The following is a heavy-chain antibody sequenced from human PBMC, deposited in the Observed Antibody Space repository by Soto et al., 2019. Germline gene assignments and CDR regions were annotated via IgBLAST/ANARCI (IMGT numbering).Heavy chain of an antibody. J-gene: IGHJ4*02. D-gene: IGHD2-15*01. CDR1: GYTFTSYA. CDR2: INAGNGNT. V-gene: IGHV1-3*01. Sequence: GASVKVCCKDSGYTFTSYARHWVRQAPGQRLEWMGWINAGNGNTKYSQKFQGRVTITRDTSASTAYMELSSLRSEDTAVYYCATGYCSGGSCYLGGPEYDYWGQGTLVTVSS. CDR3: ATGYCSGGSCYLGGPEYDY.